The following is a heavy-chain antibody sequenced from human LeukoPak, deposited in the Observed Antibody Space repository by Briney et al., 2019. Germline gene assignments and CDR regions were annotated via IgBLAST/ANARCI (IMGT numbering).Heavy chain of an antibody. V-gene: IGHV3-30*01. J-gene: IGHJ4*02. Sequence: PGRSLRLSCAASGFTFSSYAMHWVRQAPGKGLEWVAVISYDGSNKYYADSVKGRFTISRDNSKNTLYLQMNSLRAEDTAVYYCARDRRDGYNTGEYYFDYWGQGTLVTVSS. CDR2: ISYDGSNK. CDR1: GFTFSSYA. CDR3: ARDRRDGYNTGEYYFDY. D-gene: IGHD5-24*01.